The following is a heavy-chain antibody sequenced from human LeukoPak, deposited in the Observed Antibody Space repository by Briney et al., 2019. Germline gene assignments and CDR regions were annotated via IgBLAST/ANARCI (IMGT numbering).Heavy chain of an antibody. J-gene: IGHJ4*02. CDR1: GYTFTSYG. D-gene: IGHD3-16*01. CDR2: ISAYNGNT. Sequence: GASVKVSCKASGYTFTSYGISWVRQAPGQGLEWMGWISAYNGNTNYAQKLQGRVTMTTDTSTSTAYMELRSLRSDDTAVYYCARYSIMITFGGVTFDYWGQGTLVTVSS. V-gene: IGHV1-18*01. CDR3: ARYSIMITFGGVTFDY.